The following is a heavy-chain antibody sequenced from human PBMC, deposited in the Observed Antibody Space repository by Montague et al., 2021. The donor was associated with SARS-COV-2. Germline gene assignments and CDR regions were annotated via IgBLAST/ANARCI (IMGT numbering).Heavy chain of an antibody. CDR1: GGSVSSRSYY. D-gene: IGHD4-23*01. V-gene: IGHV4-39*01. Sequence: SETLSLTCTVSGGSVSSRSYYWGWIRQPTGKGLVWIGSIYYSGSTHYNPSLKSRVTIYVDTTKNQFSLTLSSVTDADTAVYSCARRGDYGGPCFDFWGQGALVSVSS. CDR2: IYYSGST. CDR3: ARRGDYGGPCFDF. J-gene: IGHJ4*02.